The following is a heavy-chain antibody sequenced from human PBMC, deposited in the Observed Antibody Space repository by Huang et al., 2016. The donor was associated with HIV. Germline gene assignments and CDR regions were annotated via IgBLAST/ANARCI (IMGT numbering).Heavy chain of an antibody. CDR3: AREGQAQGYRMGSWDY. CDR2: IQIGGST. J-gene: IGHJ4*02. Sequence: EVQLVESGGGLIEPGGSLRLSCAASGFTVSSHSMSWVRQAPGKGPEWVSAIQIGGSTYYRDSVNGRFTISRDNSKNTLYLQMSSLRVEDTAIYYCAREGQAQGYRMGSWDYWGQGTLVAVSS. V-gene: IGHV3-53*01. CDR1: GFTVSSHS. D-gene: IGHD3-16*02.